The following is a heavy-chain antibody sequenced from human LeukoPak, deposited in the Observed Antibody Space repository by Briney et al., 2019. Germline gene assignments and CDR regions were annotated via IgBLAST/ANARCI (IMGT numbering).Heavy chain of an antibody. CDR3: TRARLVYDSSGYYSH. Sequence: ASVKVSCKASGYTFTGYYMHWVRQAPGQGLEWMGRINPNSGGTNYAQKFQGRVTMTRDTSISTAYMELSRLRSNDTAVYYCTRARLVYDSSGYYSHWGQGTLVTVSS. J-gene: IGHJ4*02. CDR1: GYTFTGYY. CDR2: INPNSGGT. V-gene: IGHV1-2*06. D-gene: IGHD3-22*01.